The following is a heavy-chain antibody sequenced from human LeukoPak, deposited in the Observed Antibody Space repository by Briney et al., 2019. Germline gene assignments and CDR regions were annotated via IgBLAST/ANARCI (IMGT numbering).Heavy chain of an antibody. Sequence: GRSLRLSCAASGFTFDDYAMHWVRQAPGKGLEWVSGISWNSGSIGYADSVKGRFTISRDNAKNSLYLQMNSLRAEDTALYYCAKAAYCGGDCYRFDYWGQGTLVTVSS. CDR1: GFTFDDYA. D-gene: IGHD2-21*02. CDR2: ISWNSGSI. J-gene: IGHJ4*02. CDR3: AKAAYCGGDCYRFDY. V-gene: IGHV3-9*01.